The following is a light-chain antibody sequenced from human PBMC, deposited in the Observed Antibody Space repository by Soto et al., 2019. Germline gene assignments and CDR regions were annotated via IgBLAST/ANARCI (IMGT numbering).Light chain of an antibody. CDR2: EVS. V-gene: IGLV2-14*01. J-gene: IGLJ2*01. Sequence: QSALTQPASVSGSPGPSITISCTGTSSDVGGYKYVSWYQQHPGKAPKLMIYEVSNRPSGVSHRFSGSKSGNTASLTISGLQAEDEADYYCSSYTSSTTVVFGGGTKLTVL. CDR3: SSYTSSTTVV. CDR1: SSDVGGYKY.